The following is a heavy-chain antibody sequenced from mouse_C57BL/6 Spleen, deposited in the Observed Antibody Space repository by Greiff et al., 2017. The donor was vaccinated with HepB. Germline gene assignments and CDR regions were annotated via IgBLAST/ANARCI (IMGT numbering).Heavy chain of an antibody. J-gene: IGHJ2*01. CDR1: GYTFTDYN. D-gene: IGHD3-2*02. CDR2: INPNNGGT. CDR3: ARAQATYFDY. V-gene: IGHV1-18*01. Sequence: DVKLQESGPELVKPGASVKIPCKASGYTFTDYNMDWVKQSHGKSLEWIGDINPNNGGTIYNQKFKGKATLTVDKSSSTAYMELRSLTSEDTAVYYCARAQATYFDYWGQGTTLTVSS.